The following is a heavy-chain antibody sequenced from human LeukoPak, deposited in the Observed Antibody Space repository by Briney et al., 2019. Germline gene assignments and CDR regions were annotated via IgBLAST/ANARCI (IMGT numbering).Heavy chain of an antibody. D-gene: IGHD6-13*01. Sequence: KPSETLSLTCTVSGGSISSYYWSWIRQPAGKGLEWIGRIYTSGRTNYNPSLKSGVTMSVDTSKNQFSLKLSSVTAADSAVYYCARDLDSYISTWYPYCSGWYLDYWGQGTLVTGSS. J-gene: IGHJ4*02. CDR1: GGSISSYY. CDR3: ARDLDSYISTWYPYCSGWYLDY. V-gene: IGHV4-4*07. CDR2: IYTSGRT.